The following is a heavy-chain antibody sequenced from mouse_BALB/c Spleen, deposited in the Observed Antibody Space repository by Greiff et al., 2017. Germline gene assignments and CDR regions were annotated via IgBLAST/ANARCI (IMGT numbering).Heavy chain of an antibody. CDR3: ARGGDGSAWFAY. Sequence: EVKLMESGGGLVQPGGSRKLSCAASGFTFSSFGMHWVRQAPEKGLEWVAYISSGSSTIYYADTVKGRFTISRDNPKNTLFLQMTSLRSEDTAMYDCARGGDGSAWFAYWGQGTLVTVSA. V-gene: IGHV5-17*02. J-gene: IGHJ3*01. CDR1: GFTFSSFG. CDR2: ISSGSSTI. D-gene: IGHD1-1*01.